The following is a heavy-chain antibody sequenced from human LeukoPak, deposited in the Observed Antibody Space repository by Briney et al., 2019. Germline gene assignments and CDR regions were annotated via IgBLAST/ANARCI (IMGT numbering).Heavy chain of an antibody. V-gene: IGHV3-48*02. CDR2: ISSSSSTI. CDR3: ATSAGRTTGYYGMDV. J-gene: IGHJ6*02. Sequence: GGSLRLSCAGPGFTFSSYSMNWVRQAPGKGLEWVSYISSSSSTIYYADSVKGRFTISRDNAKNSLYLQMNSLRDEDTAVYYCATSAGRTTGYYGMDVWGQGTTVTVFS. CDR1: GFTFSSYS. D-gene: IGHD1-1*01.